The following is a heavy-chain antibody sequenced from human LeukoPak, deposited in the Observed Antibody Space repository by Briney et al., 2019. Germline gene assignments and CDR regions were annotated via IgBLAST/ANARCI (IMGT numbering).Heavy chain of an antibody. D-gene: IGHD3-3*01. CDR1: GGSFSGYY. J-gene: IGHJ4*02. Sequence: SETLSLTCAVYGGSFSGYYWSWIRQPPGKGLEWLGEINHSGSTNYNPSLKSRVTISVDTSKNQFSLKLRSFTAADTAVFSFGRGEYYDFWSGSLPDYWGQGTLVTVSS. CDR3: GRGEYYDFWSGSLPDY. CDR2: INHSGST. V-gene: IGHV4-34*01.